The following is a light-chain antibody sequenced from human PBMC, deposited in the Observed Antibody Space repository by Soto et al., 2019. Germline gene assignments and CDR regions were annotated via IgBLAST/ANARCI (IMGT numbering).Light chain of an antibody. CDR1: RSNLGAGYD. CDR2: TNN. CDR3: ASWDGSLSGHV. J-gene: IGLJ1*01. Sequence: QSVLTQPPSVSGAPGQRVTISCTGSRSNLGAGYDVHWYRHLPGKAPKLLIYTNNQRPSGVPDRFSGSKSGTSASLAISGLRSEDEADYYCASWDGSLSGHVFGTGTKVTVL. V-gene: IGLV1-40*01.